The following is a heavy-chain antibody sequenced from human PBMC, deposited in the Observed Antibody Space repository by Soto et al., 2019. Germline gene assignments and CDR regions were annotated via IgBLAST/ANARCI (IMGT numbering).Heavy chain of an antibody. Sequence: SETLSLTCTVSGDSINSDYYYWSWIRQPPGKGQEWIGYISNNGRTNYSPSLKSRITISIDTSKNQFSLRLRSVTAADTAVYYCASEWGECGGASCYLPCCDYWGRGSRVAV. J-gene: IGHJ6*03. CDR2: ISNNGRT. CDR1: GDSINSDYYY. D-gene: IGHD2-15*01. V-gene: IGHV4-30-4*01. CDR3: ASEWGECGGASCYLPCCDY.